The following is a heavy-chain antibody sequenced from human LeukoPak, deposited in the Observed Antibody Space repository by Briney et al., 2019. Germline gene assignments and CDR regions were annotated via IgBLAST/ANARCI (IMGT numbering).Heavy chain of an antibody. V-gene: IGHV3-23*01. J-gene: IGHJ4*02. CDR1: GFTFSSYA. Sequence: GGSLRLSCAASGFTFSSYAMSWVRQAPGKGLEWVSAISGSGGSTYYADSVKGRFTISRDNSKNTLYLQMNSLRAEDTAVYYCAREASRYCSSTSCYTFDYWGQGTLVTVSS. D-gene: IGHD2-2*01. CDR2: ISGSGGST. CDR3: AREASRYCSSTSCYTFDY.